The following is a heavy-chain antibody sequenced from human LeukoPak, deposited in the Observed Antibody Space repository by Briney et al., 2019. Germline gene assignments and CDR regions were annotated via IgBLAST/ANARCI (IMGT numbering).Heavy chain of an antibody. V-gene: IGHV4-38-2*01. CDR1: GYSISSGYY. Sequence: PSETLSLTCAVSGYSISSGYYWGWIRQPPGKGLEWIGSIYHSGSAYSNPSLKSRVTISLDTSKNQFSLKLSSVTAADTAVYYCARNPSPHYGSYFDYWGQGTLVTVSS. CDR2: IYHSGSA. D-gene: IGHD3-10*01. CDR3: ARNPSPHYGSYFDY. J-gene: IGHJ4*02.